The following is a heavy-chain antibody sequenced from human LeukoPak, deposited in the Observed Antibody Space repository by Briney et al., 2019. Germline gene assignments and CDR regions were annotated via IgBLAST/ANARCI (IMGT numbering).Heavy chain of an antibody. D-gene: IGHD3-10*01. CDR2: MSPNSGNT. V-gene: IGHV1-8*01. CDR3: ARGKTITMVQGVIFY. J-gene: IGHJ4*02. CDR1: GYTFTSYD. Sequence: ASVKVSCKASGYTFTSYDINWVRQATGQGLEWMGWMSPNSGNTGYAQKFQGRVTMTRNTSISTAYMELSSLRSEDTAVYYCARGKTITMVQGVIFYWGQGTLVTVSS.